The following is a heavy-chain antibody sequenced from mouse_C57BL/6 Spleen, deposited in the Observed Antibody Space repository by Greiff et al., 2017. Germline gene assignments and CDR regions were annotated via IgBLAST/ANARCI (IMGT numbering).Heavy chain of an antibody. J-gene: IGHJ3*01. Sequence: QVQLQQPGAELVKPGASVKMSCKASGYTFTSYWITWVKQRPGQGLEWIGDIYPGSGSTNYNEKFKSKATLTVDTSSSTAYMQLSSLTSEDSAVYCCARDYYGGRPEFSDWGQGTLVTVSA. D-gene: IGHD1-1*01. V-gene: IGHV1-55*01. CDR2: IYPGSGST. CDR1: GYTFTSYW. CDR3: ARDYYGGRPEFSD.